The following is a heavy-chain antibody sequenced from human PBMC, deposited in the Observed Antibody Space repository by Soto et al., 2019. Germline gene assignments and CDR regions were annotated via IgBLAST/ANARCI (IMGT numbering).Heavy chain of an antibody. CDR1: GDTFSSYT. Sequence: SVKVSCKASGDTFSSYTISWVRQAPGQGLEWMGRIIPILGIANYAQKFQGRVTITADKSTSTAYMELSSLRSEDTAVYYCARDPTITADYYGMDVWGQGTTVTV. V-gene: IGHV1-69*04. CDR3: ARDPTITADYYGMDV. J-gene: IGHJ6*02. CDR2: IIPILGIA. D-gene: IGHD5-12*01.